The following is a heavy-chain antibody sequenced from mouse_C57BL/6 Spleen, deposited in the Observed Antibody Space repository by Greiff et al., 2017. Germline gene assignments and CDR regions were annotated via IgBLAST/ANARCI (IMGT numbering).Heavy chain of an antibody. CDR1: GYTFTNYW. J-gene: IGHJ4*01. CDR3: ARWDTTVVSPYYYAMDY. V-gene: IGHV1-63*01. CDR2: IYPGGGYT. D-gene: IGHD1-1*01. Sequence: VQLQQSGAELVRPGTSVKMSCKASGYTFTNYWIGWAKQRPGHGLEWIGDIYPGGGYTNYNEKFKGKATLTADKSSSTAYMQFSSLTSEGSAIYYCARWDTTVVSPYYYAMDYWGQGTSVTVSS.